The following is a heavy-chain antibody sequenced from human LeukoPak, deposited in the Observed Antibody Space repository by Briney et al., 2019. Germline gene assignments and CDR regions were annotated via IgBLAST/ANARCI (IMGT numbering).Heavy chain of an antibody. Sequence: GGSLRLSCAASGFTFGDYYMSWIRQAPGKGLEWVSYISSSGSTIYYADSVKGRFTISRDNAKNSLYLQMNSLRAEDTAVYYCARATARLLANWFHPWGQGSLVTVSS. V-gene: IGHV3-11*01. CDR3: ARATARLLANWFHP. CDR1: GFTFGDYY. D-gene: IGHD2-21*02. CDR2: ISSSGSTI. J-gene: IGHJ5*02.